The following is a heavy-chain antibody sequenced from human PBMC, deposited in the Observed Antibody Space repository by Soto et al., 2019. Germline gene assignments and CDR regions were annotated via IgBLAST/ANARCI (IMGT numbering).Heavy chain of an antibody. J-gene: IGHJ6*02. CDR3: ARASCGDYYYYNGMDV. CDR1: GGTFRRYA. CDR2: IIPIFGTA. V-gene: IGHV1-69*01. Sequence: QVQLVQSGAEVKKPGSSVKVSCKASGGTFRRYAISWVRQAPGQGLEWRGGIIPIFGTASYAQKFQGRVTSTADESTSTAYMELSSLRSEDTAVYYCARASCGDYYYYNGMDVWGQGTTVTVSS. D-gene: IGHD4-17*01.